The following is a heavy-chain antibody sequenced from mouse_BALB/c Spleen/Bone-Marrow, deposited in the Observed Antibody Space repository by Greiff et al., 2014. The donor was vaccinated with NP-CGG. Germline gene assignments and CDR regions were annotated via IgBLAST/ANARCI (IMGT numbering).Heavy chain of an antibody. V-gene: IGHV1S130*01. CDR3: ARHNRYAGYFDY. CDR2: IHPNSGNT. D-gene: IGHD2-14*01. Sequence: QVQLQQSGSVLVRPGASVKLSCKASGYTFTSSWMHWAKQRPGQGLEWIGEIHPNSGNTNYNEKFKGKATLTVDTSSSTAYVDLGSLTSEDSAVYYCARHNRYAGYFDYWGQGTTLTVSS. CDR1: GYTFTSSW. J-gene: IGHJ2*01.